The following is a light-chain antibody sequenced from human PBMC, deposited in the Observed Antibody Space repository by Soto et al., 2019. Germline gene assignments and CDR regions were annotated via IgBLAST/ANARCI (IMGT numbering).Light chain of an antibody. CDR3: QQRYNWPIT. CDR1: QSVSGY. J-gene: IGKJ5*01. V-gene: IGKV3-11*01. CDR2: ADS. Sequence: IVLTQSPATLSLSPGETATLSCRASQSVSGYIGWYQQKPGQAPRLLIYADSNRATGIPARFSGSGSGTDFTLTISSLEPEDFSVYYCQQRYNWPITFGQGTRLE.